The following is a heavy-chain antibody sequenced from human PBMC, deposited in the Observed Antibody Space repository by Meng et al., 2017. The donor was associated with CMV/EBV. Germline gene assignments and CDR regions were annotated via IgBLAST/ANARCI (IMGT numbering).Heavy chain of an antibody. J-gene: IGHJ4*02. CDR1: GGSFSGYY. D-gene: IGHD1-26*01. CDR2: INHSGST. CDR3: ARDGVGATTGFDY. V-gene: IGHV4-34*01. Sequence: SQILSLTRAVYGGSFSGYYWSWIRQPPGKGLEWIGQINHSGSTNYNPSLKSRVTISVDTSKNQFSLKLSSVTAADTAVYYCARDGVGATTGFDYWGQGTLVTVSS.